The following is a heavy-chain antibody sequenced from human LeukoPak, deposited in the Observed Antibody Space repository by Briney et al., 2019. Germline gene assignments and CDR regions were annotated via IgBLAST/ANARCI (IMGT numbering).Heavy chain of an antibody. J-gene: IGHJ3*02. D-gene: IGHD6-13*01. V-gene: IGHV3-30*02. CDR3: AKERVYAFDI. Sequence: PGGSLRLSCAASGFTFSSYGMHWVRQAAGNGLEWVAFIRYDGSNKYYADSVKGRFTISRDNSKNTLYLQMNSLRAEDTAVYYCAKERVYAFDIWGQGTMVTVSS. CDR2: IRYDGSNK. CDR1: GFTFSSYG.